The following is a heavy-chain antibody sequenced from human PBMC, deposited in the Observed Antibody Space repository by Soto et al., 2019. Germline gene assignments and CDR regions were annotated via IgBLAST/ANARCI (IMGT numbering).Heavy chain of an antibody. Sequence: SETLSLTCTVSGGSISSYYWSWIRQPPGKGLEWIGYIYYSGSTNYNPSLKSRVTISVDTSKNQFSLKLSSVTAADTAGYYCARRPLQGYCRGASCYSNWYFDLWGRGTLVTVSS. V-gene: IGHV4-59*08. CDR2: IYYSGST. CDR3: ARRPLQGYCRGASCYSNWYFDL. CDR1: GGSISSYY. J-gene: IGHJ2*01. D-gene: IGHD2-15*01.